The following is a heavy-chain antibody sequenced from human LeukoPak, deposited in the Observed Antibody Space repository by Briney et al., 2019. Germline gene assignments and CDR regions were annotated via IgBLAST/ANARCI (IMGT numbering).Heavy chain of an antibody. V-gene: IGHV4-59*08. J-gene: IGHJ4*02. CDR3: ARHSCYGSGSYYNPFDY. CDR1: GGSISSYY. Sequence: ASETLSLTCTVSGGSISSYYWSWIRQPPGKGLEWIGYIYYSGSTNYNPSLKSRVTISVDTSKNQFSLKLSSVTAADTAVYYCARHSCYGSGSYYNPFDYWGQGTLVTVSS. D-gene: IGHD3-10*01. CDR2: IYYSGST.